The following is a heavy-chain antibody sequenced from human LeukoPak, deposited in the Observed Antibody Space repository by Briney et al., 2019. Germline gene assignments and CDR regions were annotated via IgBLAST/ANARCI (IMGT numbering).Heavy chain of an antibody. CDR1: GYTFTSYG. Sequence: ASVKVSCKASGYTFTSYGISWVRQAPGQGLEWMGWISPNSGATNYAQNFQGRVTMTRDTSISTAYMELSRLRSDDTAVYYCATSRVRLYYFDLWGQGTLVTVSS. D-gene: IGHD5/OR15-5a*01. CDR2: ISPNSGAT. CDR3: ATSRVRLYYFDL. J-gene: IGHJ4*02. V-gene: IGHV1-2*02.